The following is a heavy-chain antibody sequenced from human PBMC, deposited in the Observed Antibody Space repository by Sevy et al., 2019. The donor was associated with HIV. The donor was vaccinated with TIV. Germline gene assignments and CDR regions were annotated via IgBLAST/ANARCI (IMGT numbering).Heavy chain of an antibody. CDR2: IKQDGSEK. CDR1: GFTFSSYW. J-gene: IGHJ4*02. Sequence: GGSLRLSCAASGFTFSSYWMSWVRQAPGKGLEWVANIKQDGSEKNYVDSVKGRFTISRDNAKNSLYLQMNSLRAEDTAVYYCARDSITIFGVVQRGSGFDYWGQGTLVTVSS. CDR3: ARDSITIFGVVQRGSGFDY. V-gene: IGHV3-7*01. D-gene: IGHD3-3*01.